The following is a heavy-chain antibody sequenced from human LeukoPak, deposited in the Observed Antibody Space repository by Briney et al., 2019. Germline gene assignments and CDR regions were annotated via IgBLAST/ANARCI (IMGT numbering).Heavy chain of an antibody. CDR3: SLLLDNDLSGDPDTFDV. CDR2: VSYTGSP. D-gene: IGHD3-22*01. V-gene: IGHV4-59*07. Sequence: SDAVSLTCTVSGGSLSGHYWSWIRQPPGKRLEWIGYVSYTGSPKYNPSLQSRVTISIDTSKSQFSLKMDSVTSADTAVYSCSLLLDNDLSGDPDTFDVWGQGTTVIVSS. J-gene: IGHJ3*01. CDR1: GGSLSGHY.